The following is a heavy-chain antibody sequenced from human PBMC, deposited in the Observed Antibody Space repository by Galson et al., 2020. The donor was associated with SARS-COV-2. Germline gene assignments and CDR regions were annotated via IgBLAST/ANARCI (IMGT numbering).Heavy chain of an antibody. J-gene: IGHJ4*02. Sequence: SETLSLTCTVSGGSISSHYWSWIRQPPGKGLEWIGYIYYSGSTNYNPSLKSRVTISVDTSKNQFSLKLSSVTAADTAVYYCARSSRRWLQRMPEYYFDYWGQGTLFTVSS. CDR2: IYYSGST. V-gene: IGHV4-59*11. CDR3: ARSSRRWLQRMPEYYFDY. D-gene: IGHD5-12*01. CDR1: GGSISSHY.